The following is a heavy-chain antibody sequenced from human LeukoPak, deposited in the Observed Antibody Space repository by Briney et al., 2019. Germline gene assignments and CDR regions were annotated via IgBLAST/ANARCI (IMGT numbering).Heavy chain of an antibody. D-gene: IGHD4-11*01. J-gene: IGHJ4*02. V-gene: IGHV4-31*03. Sequence: SETLSLTCTVSGVPITSGGYYWSWTRQHPGKGLEWLGYIYYSGSTYYNPSLKSRLTISLDTSKNHFSLRLTSVTAADTAVYYCARGPVRDYSNYWGQGTLVTVSS. CDR1: GVPITSGGYY. CDR3: ARGPVRDYSNY. CDR2: IYYSGST.